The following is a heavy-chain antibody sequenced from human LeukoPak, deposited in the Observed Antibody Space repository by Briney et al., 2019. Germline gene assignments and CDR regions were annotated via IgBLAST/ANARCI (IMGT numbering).Heavy chain of an antibody. CDR3: ARVGYYDSSGPNGVY. Sequence: GSLRLSCAASGFTFSSYSMNWVRQAPGKGLEWVSSISSSSSYIYYADSVKGRFTISRDNAKNSLYLQMNSLRAEDTAVYYCARVGYYDSSGPNGVYWGQGTLVTVSS. V-gene: IGHV3-21*01. D-gene: IGHD3-22*01. CDR1: GFTFSSYS. CDR2: ISSSSSYI. J-gene: IGHJ4*02.